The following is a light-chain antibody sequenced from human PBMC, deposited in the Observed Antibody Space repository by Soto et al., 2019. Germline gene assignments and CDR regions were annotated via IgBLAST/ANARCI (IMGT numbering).Light chain of an antibody. CDR2: AAS. CDR1: QDIRNT. V-gene: IGKV1-6*01. J-gene: IGKJ5*01. Sequence: AIQMTQSPSSLSASVRDRVAISCRASQDIRNTLAWYQQKPGEAPKLLIFAASNLQSGVPSRFSGSGSVTDFTLAITGMQPEDFATYYCLQYYNFSWTFGRGTRLEIK. CDR3: LQYYNFSWT.